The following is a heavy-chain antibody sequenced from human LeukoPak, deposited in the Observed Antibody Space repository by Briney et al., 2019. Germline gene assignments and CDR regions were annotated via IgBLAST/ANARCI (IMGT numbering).Heavy chain of an antibody. V-gene: IGHV1-2*02. D-gene: IGHD1-26*01. CDR3: ARVAEWELRHFQH. J-gene: IGHJ1*01. CDR2: INPNSGGT. CDR1: GYTFTGYY. Sequence: ASVKVSCKASGYTFTGYYMHWVRQAPGQGLEWMGWINPNSGGTNYAQKFQGRVTMTRDTSISTAYVELSRLRSDDTAVYYCARVAEWELRHFQHWGQGTLVTVSS.